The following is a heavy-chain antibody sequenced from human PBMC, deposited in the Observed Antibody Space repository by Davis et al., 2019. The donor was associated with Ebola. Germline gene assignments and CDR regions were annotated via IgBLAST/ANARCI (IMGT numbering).Heavy chain of an antibody. D-gene: IGHD3-16*01. CDR1: GGSISSSSYY. CDR2: IYYSGST. Sequence: PSETLSLTCTVSGGSISSSSYYWGWIRQPPGKGLEWIGSIYYSGSTYYNPSLKSRVTISVDTSKNQFSLKLSSVTAADTAVYYCARIYYDYVWGSYSYYYGMDVWGQGTTVTVSS. J-gene: IGHJ6*02. CDR3: ARIYYDYVWGSYSYYYGMDV. V-gene: IGHV4-39*01.